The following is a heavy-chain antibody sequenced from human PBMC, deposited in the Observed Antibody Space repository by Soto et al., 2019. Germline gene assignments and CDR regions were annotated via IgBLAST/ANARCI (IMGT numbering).Heavy chain of an antibody. CDR3: ARAHSDPENYYGMDV. CDR2: IKQDGSEK. CDR1: GFTFSSYW. V-gene: IGHV3-7*04. Sequence: GGSLRLSCAASGFTFSSYWMSWVRQAPGKGLEWVANIKQDGSEKYYVDSVKGRFTISRDNAKNSLYLQMNSLRAEDTAVYYCARAHSDPENYYGMDVWGQGTTVTVSS. D-gene: IGHD5-18*01. J-gene: IGHJ6*02.